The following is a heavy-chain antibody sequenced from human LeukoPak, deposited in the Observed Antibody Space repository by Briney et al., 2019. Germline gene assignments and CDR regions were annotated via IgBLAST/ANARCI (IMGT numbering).Heavy chain of an antibody. V-gene: IGHV3-33*06. Sequence: PGGSLRLSCAASGFTFSSYGMHLVRQAPGKGLEWVAVIWYDGSNKYYADSVKGRFTISRGNSKNTLYLQMNSLRAEDTAVYYCAKGPYYDSSGYYDYWGQGTLVTVSS. CDR2: IWYDGSNK. CDR3: AKGPYYDSSGYYDY. J-gene: IGHJ4*02. D-gene: IGHD3-22*01. CDR1: GFTFSSYG.